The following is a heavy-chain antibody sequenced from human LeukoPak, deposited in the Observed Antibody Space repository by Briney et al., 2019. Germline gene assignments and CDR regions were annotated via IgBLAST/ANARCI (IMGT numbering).Heavy chain of an antibody. CDR3: AKTLWLVKGFGWFDP. CDR2: IGGSGDT. D-gene: IGHD6-19*01. Sequence: GGPLRLSCAASGFTFSTYAMSWARQAQGKGLEWASAIGGSGDTYCADSVKGRFTISRDNSKNTLYLQMNSLRAEDTAVYYCAKTLWLVKGFGWFDPWGQGTLVTVSS. V-gene: IGHV3-23*01. CDR1: GFTFSTYA. J-gene: IGHJ5*02.